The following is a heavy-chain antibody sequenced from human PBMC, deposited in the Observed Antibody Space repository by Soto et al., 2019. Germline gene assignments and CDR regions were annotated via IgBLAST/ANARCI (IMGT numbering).Heavy chain of an antibody. Sequence: EVQLLESGGGLAQPGGSLRLSCAASGFNFSSYPMSWVRQAPGQGLEWVSGIVASGGITYYADSVKGRFTISRDNSKNTLYLQMNSLRAEDTDVYYCSKNSAATIRVGYDYWGQGTLVTVSS. J-gene: IGHJ4*02. D-gene: IGHD5-12*01. CDR3: SKNSAATIRVGYDY. V-gene: IGHV3-23*01. CDR1: GFNFSSYP. CDR2: IVASGGIT.